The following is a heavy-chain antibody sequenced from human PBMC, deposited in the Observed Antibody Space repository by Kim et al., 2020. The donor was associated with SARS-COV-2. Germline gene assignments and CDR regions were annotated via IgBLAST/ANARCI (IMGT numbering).Heavy chain of an antibody. Sequence: GGSLRLSCAASGFTFSSYGMHWVRQAPGKGLEWVAVISYDGSNKYYADSVKGRFTISRDNSKNTLYLQMNSLRAEDTAVYYCARGGFYDYWGQGTLVTVSS. J-gene: IGHJ4*02. D-gene: IGHD3-16*01. CDR3: ARGGFYDY. CDR1: GFTFSSYG. V-gene: IGHV3-33*05. CDR2: ISYDGSNK.